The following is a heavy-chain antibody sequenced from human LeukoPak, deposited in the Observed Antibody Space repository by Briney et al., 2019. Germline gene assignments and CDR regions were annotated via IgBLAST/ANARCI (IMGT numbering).Heavy chain of an antibody. CDR2: ISAYNGNT. D-gene: IGHD2-15*01. Sequence: ASVKVSCKASGYTFTSYYMHWVRQAPGQGLEWMGWISAYNGNTNYAQKLQGRVTMTTDTSTSTAYMELRSLRSDDTAVYYCAREGYCSGGSCYGTADYWGQGTLVTVSS. J-gene: IGHJ4*02. CDR3: AREGYCSGGSCYGTADY. V-gene: IGHV1-18*04. CDR1: GYTFTSYY.